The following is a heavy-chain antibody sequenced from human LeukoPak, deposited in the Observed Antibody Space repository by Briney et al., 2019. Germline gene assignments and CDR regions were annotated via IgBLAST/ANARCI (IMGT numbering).Heavy chain of an antibody. D-gene: IGHD1-1*01. J-gene: IGHJ4*02. CDR2: ILYNGSTT. CDR3: ARVGDWNDLVY. Sequence: SETLSLTCTVSGGSLSPYYWSWIRQAPGKGLQWIGYILYNGSTTNYNTSLKSRATILVDTSNNQFSLKLNSVTAADTAVYYCARVGDWNDLVYWGQGILVTVSS. V-gene: IGHV4-59*01. CDR1: GGSLSPYY.